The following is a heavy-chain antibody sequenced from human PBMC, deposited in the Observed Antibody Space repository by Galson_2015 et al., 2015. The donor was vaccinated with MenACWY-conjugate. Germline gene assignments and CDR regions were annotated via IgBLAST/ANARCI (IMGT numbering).Heavy chain of an antibody. CDR3: AKDKNFGDYGDFDY. CDR2: NT. Sequence: NTKYSQKFQARVTITRAPTASTVYMELSSLRAEDTAVYYCAKDKNFGDYGDFDYWGQGTLVTVSS. D-gene: IGHD4-17*01. V-gene: IGHV1-3*01. J-gene: IGHJ4*02.